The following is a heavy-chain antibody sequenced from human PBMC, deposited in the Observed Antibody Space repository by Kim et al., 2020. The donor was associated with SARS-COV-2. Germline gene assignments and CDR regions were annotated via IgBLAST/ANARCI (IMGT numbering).Heavy chain of an antibody. V-gene: IGHV3-23*01. CDR1: GFTFSTYA. D-gene: IGHD2-2*01. CDR2: ITRGGGST. Sequence: GGSLRLSCAASGFTFSTYAMGWVRQPPGKGLEWVSGITRGGGSTDYADSVKGRLTISRDNSKNTLYLQMNSLRAEDTAVYYCARHDCTSNRCSFFFDHWGQGTLVTVSS. J-gene: IGHJ4*02. CDR3: ARHDCTSNRCSFFFDH.